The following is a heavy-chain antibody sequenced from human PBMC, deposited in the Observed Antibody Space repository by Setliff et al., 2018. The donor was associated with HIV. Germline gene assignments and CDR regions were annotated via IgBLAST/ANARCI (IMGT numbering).Heavy chain of an antibody. CDR2: IYYSGTT. CDR1: GDSVSSASYY. J-gene: IGHJ4*02. CDR3: VRDDYGYNGKGFDY. V-gene: IGHV4-61*01. Sequence: SETLSLTCTVSGDSVSSASYYWSWIRQPPGKGLEWIGYIYYSGTTKYNPSLKSRVTISVDTSNNQISLRLSSVTAADTAMYYCVRDDYGYNGKGFDYWGPGTLVTAPQ. D-gene: IGHD4-17*01.